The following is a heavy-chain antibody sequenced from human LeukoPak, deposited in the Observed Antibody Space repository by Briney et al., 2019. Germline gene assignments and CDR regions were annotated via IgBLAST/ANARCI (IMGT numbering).Heavy chain of an antibody. J-gene: IGHJ4*02. CDR3: ARIAAAFDY. D-gene: IGHD6-13*01. V-gene: IGHV4-59*01. CDR1: SGSIKSYY. CDR2: VYYSGST. Sequence: PSETLSLTGTVSSGSIKSYYWSWIRQPPGMGREGIGYVYYSGSTNYNPSLKSRVTISVDTSKNQFSLKLSSVTAADTAVYYCARIAAAFDYWGQGTLVTVSS.